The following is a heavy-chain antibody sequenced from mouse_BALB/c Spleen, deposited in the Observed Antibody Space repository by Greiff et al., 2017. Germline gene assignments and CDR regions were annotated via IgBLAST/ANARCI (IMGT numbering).Heavy chain of an antibody. CDR3: ARDRVH. CDR1: GYSITSGYY. D-gene: IGHD3-3*01. J-gene: IGHJ3*01. Sequence: EVQLQESGPGLVKPSQSLSLTCSVTGYSITSGYYWNWIRQFPGNKLEWMGYISYDGSNNYNPSLKNRISITRDTSKNQFFLKLNSVTTEDTATYYCARDRVHWGQGTLVTVSA. CDR2: ISYDGSN. V-gene: IGHV3-6*02.